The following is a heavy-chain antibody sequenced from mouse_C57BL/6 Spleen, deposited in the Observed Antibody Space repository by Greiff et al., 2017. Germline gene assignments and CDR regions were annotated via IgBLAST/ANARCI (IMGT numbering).Heavy chain of an antibody. Sequence: VQLQQPGAELVRPGTSVKLSCKASGYTFTSYWMHWVKQRPGQGLEWIGVIDPSDSYTNYNQKFKGKATLTVDTSSSTAYMQLSSLTSEDSAVYYCARGLNWDDFDYWGQGTTLTVSA. CDR3: ARGLNWDDFDY. V-gene: IGHV1-59*01. J-gene: IGHJ2*01. CDR2: IDPSDSYT. CDR1: GYTFTSYW. D-gene: IGHD4-1*01.